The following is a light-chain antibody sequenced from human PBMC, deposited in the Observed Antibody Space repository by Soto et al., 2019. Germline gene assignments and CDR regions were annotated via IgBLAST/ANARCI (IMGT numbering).Light chain of an antibody. J-gene: IGKJ1*01. CDR3: QQYNNWPPWT. CDR2: GAS. CDR1: QSISGA. V-gene: IGKV3-15*01. Sequence: EIVMTQSPATLSVSPGGRATLSCRASQSISGALAWYQQKPGQAPRLLIYGASTRATTFPARFSGSGSGTEFTLTISSLQSEDFAVYYSQQYNNWPPWTFGQGTKVEIK.